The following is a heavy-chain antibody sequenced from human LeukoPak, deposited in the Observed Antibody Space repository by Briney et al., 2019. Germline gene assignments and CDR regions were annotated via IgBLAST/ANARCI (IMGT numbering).Heavy chain of an antibody. J-gene: IGHJ6*02. CDR3: ARDGQQLAPYAMDV. CDR2: IWYDGSNK. Sequence: GGSLRLSCAASGFRFGSHAVHWVRQAPGKGLEWLAQIWYDGSNKYYVDSVKGRFTTSRDNSKNTVYLQMNSLRAEDTAVYFCARDGQQLAPYAMDVWGQGTTVTVSS. V-gene: IGHV3-33*01. D-gene: IGHD6-13*01. CDR1: GFRFGSHA.